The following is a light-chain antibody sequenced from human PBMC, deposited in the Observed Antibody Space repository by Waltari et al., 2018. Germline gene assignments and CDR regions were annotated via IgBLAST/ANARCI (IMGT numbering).Light chain of an antibody. V-gene: IGKV1-12*01. J-gene: IGKJ3*01. CDR1: QGITKW. CDR2: GAS. CDR3: QQANSFPIT. Sequence: DLQMTQSPSSVSASVGDKVTFTCRASQGITKWLAWYQQKPGRAPKLLISGASTLHSGVSPRFSGSGSGTEFTLTISDLQPEDVAIYYCQQANSFPITFGPGTRVDLK.